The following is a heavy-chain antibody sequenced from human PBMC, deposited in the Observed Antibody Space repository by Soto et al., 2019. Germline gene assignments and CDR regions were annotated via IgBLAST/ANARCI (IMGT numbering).Heavy chain of an antibody. CDR2: INPSSGDT. CDR1: GYTFTDYY. Sequence: QVQLVQSGAEVKKPGASVKVSCKASGYTFTDYYMHWVRQAPGQGLEWMGWINPSSGDTSYAQNFQGRVTMTRDTSISTFYMELSRLSSDDTAIYYCTRASAVAGGSSNSLPNDYWGQGTLVTVSS. J-gene: IGHJ4*02. V-gene: IGHV1-2*02. D-gene: IGHD6-19*01. CDR3: TRASAVAGGSSNSLPNDY.